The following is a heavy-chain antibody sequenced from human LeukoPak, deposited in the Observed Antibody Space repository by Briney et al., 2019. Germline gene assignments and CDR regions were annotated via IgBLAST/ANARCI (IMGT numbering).Heavy chain of an antibody. D-gene: IGHD5-24*01. J-gene: IGHJ4*02. V-gene: IGHV1-2*02. CDR1: GYTFTGYY. CDR3: ARVVEMAIIGYFDY. Sequence: ASVKVSCKASGYTFTGYYMHWVRQAPGQGLEWMGWINPNSGGTNYAQKFQGRVTMTRDTSISTAYMELSRLRSDDTAVYYCARVVEMAIIGYFDYWRQGTLVTVSS. CDR2: INPNSGGT.